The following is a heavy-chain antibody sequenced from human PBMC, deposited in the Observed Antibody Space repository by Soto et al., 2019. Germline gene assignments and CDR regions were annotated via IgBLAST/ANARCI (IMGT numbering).Heavy chain of an antibody. J-gene: IGHJ6*02. CDR1: GFTFSSYG. Sequence: GGSLRLSCAASGFTFSSYGMHWVRQAPGKGLKWVAVISYDGSNKYYADSVKGRFTISRDNSKNTLYLQMNSLRAEDTAVYYCAKEGDLGVGATHYYYYLDVWGQGTTVTVSS. CDR2: ISYDGSNK. V-gene: IGHV3-30*18. D-gene: IGHD1-26*01. CDR3: AKEGDLGVGATHYYYYLDV.